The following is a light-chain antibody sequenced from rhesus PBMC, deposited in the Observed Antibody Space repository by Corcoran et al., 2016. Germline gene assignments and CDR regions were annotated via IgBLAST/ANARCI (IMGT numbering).Light chain of an antibody. V-gene: IGKV3-42*01. CDR3: QQDYSWPLT. J-gene: IGKJ4*01. CDR1: QSVSSN. Sequence: EIVMTQSPATLSLSPGERATLSCRASQSVSSNLAWYQQKPGQAPQPLIYGASSRATGNPDRVSGRGDGTEFTFIISSLEPEDVGVYYCQQDYSWPLTFGGGTKVELK. CDR2: GAS.